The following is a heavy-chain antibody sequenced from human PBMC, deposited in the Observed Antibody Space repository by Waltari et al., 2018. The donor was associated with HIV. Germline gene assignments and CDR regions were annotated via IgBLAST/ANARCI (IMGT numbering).Heavy chain of an antibody. D-gene: IGHD6-13*01. CDR3: VKEHQYSHTWYSYYGMDV. J-gene: IGHJ6*02. Sequence: EVQVLESGGALVQPGGSLRLSCAASGFTFSNYGLSWVRQAPGKGLEWVSTISGSGGSTYYADSVKSRFTVSRDNSKNTLYLQMNSLRAEDTAVYFCVKEHQYSHTWYSYYGMDVWGQGTTVTVSS. CDR2: ISGSGGST. CDR1: GFTFSNYG. V-gene: IGHV3-23*01.